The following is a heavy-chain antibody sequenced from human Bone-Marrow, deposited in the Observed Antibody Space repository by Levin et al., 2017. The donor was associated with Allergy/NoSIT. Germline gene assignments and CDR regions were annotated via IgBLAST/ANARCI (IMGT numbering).Heavy chain of an antibody. Sequence: SVKVSCKASGGTFSSYAISWVRQAPGQGLEWMGGIIPIFGTANYAQKFQGRVTITADESTSTAYMELSSLRSEDTAVYYCARGGYSGYDSPYYYYYGMDVWGQGTTVTVSS. CDR2: IIPIFGTA. CDR3: ARGGYSGYDSPYYYYYGMDV. V-gene: IGHV1-69*13. CDR1: GGTFSSYA. D-gene: IGHD5-12*01. J-gene: IGHJ6*02.